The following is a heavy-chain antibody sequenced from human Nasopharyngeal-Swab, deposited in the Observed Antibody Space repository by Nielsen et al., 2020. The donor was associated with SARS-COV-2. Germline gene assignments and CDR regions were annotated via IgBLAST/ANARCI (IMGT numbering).Heavy chain of an antibody. CDR2: IYYSGST. J-gene: IGHJ6*02. D-gene: IGHD3-3*01. CDR3: ARGARITIFGVVSQLDV. V-gene: IGHV4-31*02. Sequence: WIRQPPGKGLEWIGYIYYSGSTYYNPSLKSRVTIPVDTSKNQFSLKLSSVTAADTAVYYCARGARITIFGVVSQLDVWGQGTTVTVSS.